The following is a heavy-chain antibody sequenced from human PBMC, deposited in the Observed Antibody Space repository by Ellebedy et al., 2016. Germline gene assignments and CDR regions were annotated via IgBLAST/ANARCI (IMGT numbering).Heavy chain of an antibody. CDR1: GYTFTRNA. V-gene: IGHV1-3*01. CDR3: ARGGVSGAFDI. D-gene: IGHD2-8*01. J-gene: IGHJ3*02. CDR2: INAGNGNT. Sequence: ASVKVSCKASGYTFTRNALHWVRQAPGQRLEWMGWINAGNGNTKYSQRFQGRVTITRDTSASTAYMELSSLRSEDTAVYYCARGGVSGAFDIWGQGTMVTVSS.